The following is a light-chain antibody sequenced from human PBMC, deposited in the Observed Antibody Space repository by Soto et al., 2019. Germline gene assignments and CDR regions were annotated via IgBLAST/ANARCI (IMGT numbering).Light chain of an antibody. CDR3: QQYSSWLWT. Sequence: IVMTQSPATLSVSPGERATLSCRASQSVGTKLAWYQQTRGQAPRLLIYGASNRATGVPARFSGSVSGTEFTLTISSLQSEDFAVYYCQQYSSWLWTFGQGTRLEIK. CDR2: GAS. J-gene: IGKJ5*01. CDR1: QSVGTK. V-gene: IGKV3-15*01.